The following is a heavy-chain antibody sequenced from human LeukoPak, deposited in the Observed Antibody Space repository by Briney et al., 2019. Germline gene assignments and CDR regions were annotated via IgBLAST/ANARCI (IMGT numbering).Heavy chain of an antibody. CDR1: GFTSTGYW. CDR2: IKTNGSST. Sequence: PGGSLRLSPADPGFTSTGYWMHSVSPAPGERLLWVSRIKTNGSSTSYADSVKGRFTISRDNAKNSLYLQMNSLRDEDTAIYYCARDKSFYNWLDPWGQGTLVSVSS. D-gene: IGHD1-26*01. CDR3: ARDKSFYNWLDP. J-gene: IGHJ5*02. V-gene: IGHV3-74*01.